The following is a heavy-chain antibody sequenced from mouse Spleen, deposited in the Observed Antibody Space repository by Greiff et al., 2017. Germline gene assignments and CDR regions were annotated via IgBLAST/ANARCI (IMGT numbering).Heavy chain of an antibody. Sequence: EVNLVESGGGLVKPGGSLKLSCAASGFTFSDYGMHWVRQAPEKGLEWVGYISSGSSTIYYADTVKGRFTISRDNAKNTLFLQMTSLRSEDTAMYYCTRGAGTYYFDYWGQGTTLTVSS. D-gene: IGHD3-3*01. CDR3: TRGAGTYYFDY. CDR1: GFTFSDYG. V-gene: IGHV5-17*01. CDR2: ISSGSSTI. J-gene: IGHJ2*01.